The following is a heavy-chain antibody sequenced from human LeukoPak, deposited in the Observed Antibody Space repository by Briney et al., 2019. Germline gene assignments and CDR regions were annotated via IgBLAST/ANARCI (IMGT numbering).Heavy chain of an antibody. V-gene: IGHV4-34*01. J-gene: IGHJ5*02. CDR3: ARVYRGYSYGRRGFDP. D-gene: IGHD5-18*01. CDR2: INHSGST. Sequence: KSSETLSLTCAVYGGSFSGYYWSWIRQPPGKGLEWIGEINHSGSTNYNPSLKSRVTISVDTSKNQFSLKLSSVTAADTAVYYCARVYRGYSYGRRGFDPWGQGTLVTVSS. CDR1: GGSFSGYY.